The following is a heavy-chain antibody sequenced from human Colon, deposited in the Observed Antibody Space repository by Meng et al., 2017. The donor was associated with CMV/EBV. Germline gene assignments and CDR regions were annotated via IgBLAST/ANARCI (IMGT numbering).Heavy chain of an antibody. CDR1: GFIFKDYA. Sequence: GGSLRLSCATSGFIFKDYAMHWVRQGPGRGLEWVSVVSWDGGSPWYADSVRGRFTISRDNARNTLYLQMDGLRVEDTAVYYCARDVGSSTSMDYWGQGTLVTVSS. D-gene: IGHD6-6*01. CDR3: ARDVGSSTSMDY. CDR2: VSWDGGSP. V-gene: IGHV3-43D*04. J-gene: IGHJ4*02.